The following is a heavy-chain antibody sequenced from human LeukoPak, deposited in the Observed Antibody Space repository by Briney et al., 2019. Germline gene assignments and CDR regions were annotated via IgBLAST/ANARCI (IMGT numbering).Heavy chain of an antibody. Sequence: PGGSLSFSCAASGFTLSSYSLNWVAQAPGKGLEWISYISSSSTTIYYADSVRGRFTISRDNAKSSLFLQMNSLRDEDTAVYYCATGVRYFDYWGQGTLVTVSS. D-gene: IGHD3-10*01. J-gene: IGHJ4*02. CDR1: GFTLSSYS. CDR3: ATGVRYFDY. CDR2: ISSSSTTI. V-gene: IGHV3-48*02.